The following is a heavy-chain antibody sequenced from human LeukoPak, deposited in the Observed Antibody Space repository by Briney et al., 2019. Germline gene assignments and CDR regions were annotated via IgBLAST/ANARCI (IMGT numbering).Heavy chain of an antibody. CDR3: ARQITDQSTGYDSIDY. V-gene: IGHV5-51*01. Sequence: PGESLKISCKASGYRFTTFWIGWVRQMPGKGLEWMGIIYPGDSETRYSPSVEGQVTISADKSITTAYLQWSSLKASDTAMYYCARQITDQSTGYDSIDYWGQGTLVTVSS. J-gene: IGHJ4*02. CDR2: IYPGDSET. CDR1: GYRFTTFW. D-gene: IGHD5-12*01.